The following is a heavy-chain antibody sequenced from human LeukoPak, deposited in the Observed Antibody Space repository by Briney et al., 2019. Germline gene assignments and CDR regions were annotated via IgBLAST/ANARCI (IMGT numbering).Heavy chain of an antibody. D-gene: IGHD6-13*01. Sequence: PGGSLRLSCAASGFTFSNYAMSWVRQAPGKGLDWVSAISASGGSTYYADSVKGRLTVSRDNSKSTLYLQMSSLRAEDTAIYYCAKANSGYSSSCPDYWGQGTLVTVSS. J-gene: IGHJ4*02. CDR1: GFTFSNYA. CDR3: AKANSGYSSSCPDY. V-gene: IGHV3-23*01. CDR2: ISASGGST.